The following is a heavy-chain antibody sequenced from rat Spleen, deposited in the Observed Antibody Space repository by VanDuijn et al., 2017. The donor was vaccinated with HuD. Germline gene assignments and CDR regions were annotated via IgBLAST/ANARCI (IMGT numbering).Heavy chain of an antibody. V-gene: IGHV3-3*01. CDR2: INSAGST. Sequence: EVQLQESGPGLVKPSQSLSLTCSVTGYSITSSYRWNWIRKFPGNKLEWMGYINSAGSTNYNPSLKSRISITRDTSKNQFFLQVNSVTTEDTATYYCARSGIYNIYVMDAWGQGASVTVSS. D-gene: IGHD1-10*01. J-gene: IGHJ4*01. CDR1: GYSITSSYR. CDR3: ARSGIYNIYVMDA.